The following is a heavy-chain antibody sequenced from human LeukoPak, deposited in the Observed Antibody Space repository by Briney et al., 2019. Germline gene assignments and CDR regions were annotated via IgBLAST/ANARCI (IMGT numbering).Heavy chain of an antibody. CDR3: ARAVRVDSSIDY. V-gene: IGHV4-39*07. D-gene: IGHD6-13*01. Sequence: SETLSLTCTVSGGSISSSSYYWGWIRQPPGKGLEWIGSIYYSGSTYYNPSLKSRVTISVDTSKNQFSLKLSSVTAADTAVYYCARAVRVDSSIDYWGQGTLVTVSS. CDR1: GGSISSSSYY. J-gene: IGHJ4*02. CDR2: IYYSGST.